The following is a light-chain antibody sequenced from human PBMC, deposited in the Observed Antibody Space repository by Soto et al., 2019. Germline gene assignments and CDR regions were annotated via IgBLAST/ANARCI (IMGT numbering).Light chain of an antibody. CDR1: QSVSRY. CDR3: QQYNNWWT. J-gene: IGKJ1*01. CDR2: DAS. Sequence: EIVLTQSPATLSLSPGERATLSCRASQSVSRYLAWYQQKPGQAPRLLIYDASNRATGIPARFSGRGSGTDLTLSISSLEPEDFAVYYCQQYNNWWTFGQGTKVDI. V-gene: IGKV3-11*01.